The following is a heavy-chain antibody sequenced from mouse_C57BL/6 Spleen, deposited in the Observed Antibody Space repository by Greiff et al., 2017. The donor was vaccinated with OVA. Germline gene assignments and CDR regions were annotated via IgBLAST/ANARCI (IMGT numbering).Heavy chain of an antibody. CDR2: IDPSDSYT. J-gene: IGHJ1*03. D-gene: IGHD1-1*01. CDR1: GYTFTSYW. CDR3: ARRCSRPHWYFDV. Sequence: VQLQQPGAELVKPGASVKLSCKASGYTFTSYWMQWVKQRPGQGLEWIGEIDPSDSYTNYNQKFKGKATLTVDTSSSTAYMQLSSLTSEDSAVYYCARRCSRPHWYFDVWGTGTTVTVSS. V-gene: IGHV1-50*01.